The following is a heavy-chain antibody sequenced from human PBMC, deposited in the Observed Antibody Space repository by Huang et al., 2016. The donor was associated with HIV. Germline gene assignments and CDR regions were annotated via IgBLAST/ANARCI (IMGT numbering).Heavy chain of an antibody. V-gene: IGHV2-70*17. CDR2: INWDDDK. D-gene: IGHD4-17*01. Sequence: QVTLRESGLALVKPTQTLTLTCSSSGFSLSTSGMCVGWIRQPPGKALEWLERINWDDDKFYSTSLKTRLTIAKDTSKTQVVLTMTDMDSVDTATYYCARMTTASNWFDPWGQGTLVTVSS. CDR1: GFSLSTSGMC. J-gene: IGHJ5*02. CDR3: ARMTTASNWFDP.